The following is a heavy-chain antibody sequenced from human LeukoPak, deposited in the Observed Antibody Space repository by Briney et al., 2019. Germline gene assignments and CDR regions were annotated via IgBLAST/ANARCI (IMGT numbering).Heavy chain of an antibody. CDR1: VFTFDDYA. D-gene: IGHD2-2*02. V-gene: IGHV3-9*01. Sequence: PGGSLRLSCAASVFTFDDYAVHWVRPVPGKGLERVSGFNWNTGNIDYADSVKGRFTISRDNAKNSLYLQMNSLRTEDTAFYYCAKVHCSSADCFTGGFDCWGQGTLVIVSS. CDR3: AKVHCSSADCFTGGFDC. CDR2: FNWNTGNI. J-gene: IGHJ4*02.